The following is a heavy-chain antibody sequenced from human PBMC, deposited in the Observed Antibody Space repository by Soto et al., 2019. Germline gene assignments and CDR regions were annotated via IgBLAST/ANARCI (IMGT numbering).Heavy chain of an antibody. CDR3: ATLWFGEGNY. CDR2: IYYSGST. J-gene: IGHJ4*02. Sequence: QLQLQESGPGLVKPSETLSLTCTVSGGSISSSSYYWGWIRQPPGKGLEWIGSIYYSGSTYYNPSLTRXVXIXXETAKNQFSLKLSSVTAADTAVYYCATLWFGEGNYWGQGTLVTVSS. D-gene: IGHD3-10*01. V-gene: IGHV4-39*01. CDR1: GGSISSSSYY.